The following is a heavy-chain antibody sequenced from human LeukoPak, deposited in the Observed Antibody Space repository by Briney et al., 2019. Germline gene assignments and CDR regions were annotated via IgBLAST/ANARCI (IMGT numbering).Heavy chain of an antibody. CDR1: GFTFSDYC. J-gene: IGHJ6*03. CDR2: INTEGRTS. D-gene: IGHD3-3*01. CDR3: ARGGRAKRVLEWWRFHYYHYYMDV. Sequence: GGSLRLSCAASGFTFSDYCMFWVRQAPGKGLVWVSRINTEGRTSTYADPVKGRFTISRDNAKNTLYLQMHSLRVEDTGLYVCARGGRAKRVLEWWRFHYYHYYMDVWGKGTTVTVCS. V-gene: IGHV3-74*01.